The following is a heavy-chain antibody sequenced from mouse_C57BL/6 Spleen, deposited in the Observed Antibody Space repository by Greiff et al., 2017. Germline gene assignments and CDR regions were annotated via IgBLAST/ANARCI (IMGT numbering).Heavy chain of an antibody. CDR1: GYTFPSYW. J-gene: IGHJ3*01. D-gene: IGHD2-3*01. Sequence: EVQLQQSGTVLARPGASVKMSCKTSGYTFPSYWMHWVKQRPGQGLVWIGAIYPGNSDTSYNQKFQGKAKLTAGTSASTAYMELSSLTTEDCAVYYCTRYDDYWVADWGQGTLVTVAA. V-gene: IGHV1-5*01. CDR3: TRYDDYWVAD. CDR2: IYPGNSDT.